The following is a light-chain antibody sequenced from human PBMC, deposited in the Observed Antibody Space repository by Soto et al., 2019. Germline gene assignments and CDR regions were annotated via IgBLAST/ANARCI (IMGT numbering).Light chain of an antibody. CDR1: SGHSTYI. V-gene: IGLV4-60*02. J-gene: IGLJ3*02. CDR2: VERSGRY. CDR3: ETWDSNTHRV. Sequence: QPVLTQSSSASASLGSSVKLTCTLSSGHSTYIIAWHQQQPGKAPRYLMKVERSGRYNKGSGLPDRFSGSSSGADRYLTISNLQFEDEADYYCETWDSNTHRVFGGGTQLTVL.